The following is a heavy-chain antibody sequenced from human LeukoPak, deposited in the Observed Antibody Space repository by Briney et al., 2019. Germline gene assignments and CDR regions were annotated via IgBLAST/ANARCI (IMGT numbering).Heavy chain of an antibody. Sequence: GGSLRLSCAASGFTFSSYSMNWVRQAPGKGLEWVSSISSSSSYIYYADSVKGRFTISRDNAKNSLYLQMNSLRAEDTAVYYCARDSVEEGAMVDTILDYWGQGTLVTVSS. V-gene: IGHV3-21*01. CDR3: ARDSVEEGAMVDTILDY. J-gene: IGHJ4*02. CDR1: GFTFSSYS. CDR2: ISSSSSYI. D-gene: IGHD5-18*01.